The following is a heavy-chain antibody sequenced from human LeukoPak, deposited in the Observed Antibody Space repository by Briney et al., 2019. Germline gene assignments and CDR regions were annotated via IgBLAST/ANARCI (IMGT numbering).Heavy chain of an antibody. D-gene: IGHD3-16*01. V-gene: IGHV3-9*01. Sequence: PGGSLRLSCAASGFTFDDYAMHWVRQAPGKGLEWVSGISWNSGSIVYADSVKGRFTISRDNAKNSLTLQMNSLRGEDTAVYFCARDQMIIYGGIIVPGSFDFWGQGVLVSVSS. J-gene: IGHJ4*02. CDR2: ISWNSGSI. CDR1: GFTFDDYA. CDR3: ARDQMIIYGGIIVPGSFDF.